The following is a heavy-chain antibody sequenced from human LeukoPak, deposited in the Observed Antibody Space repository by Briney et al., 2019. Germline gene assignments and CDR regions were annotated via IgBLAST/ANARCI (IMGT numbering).Heavy chain of an antibody. CDR3: ARPNGDYYYGMDV. V-gene: IGHV4-39*01. J-gene: IGHJ6*02. CDR1: GGSISSSSYY. Sequence: SETLSLTCTVSGGSISSSSYYWGWIRQPPGKGLDWIASICYSGSTYYNPSLKSRVTISIDTSKNQFSLKLSSVTAADTAVYYCARPNGDYYYGMDVWGQGTTVTVSS. D-gene: IGHD4-17*01. CDR2: ICYSGST.